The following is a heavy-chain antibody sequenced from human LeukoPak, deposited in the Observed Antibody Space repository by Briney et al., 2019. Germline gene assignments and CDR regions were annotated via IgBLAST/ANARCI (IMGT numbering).Heavy chain of an antibody. J-gene: IGHJ3*02. V-gene: IGHV3-30*03. CDR2: ISYDGSNK. D-gene: IGHD2-15*01. CDR1: GFAFSSYG. Sequence: GRSLRLSCAASGFAFSSYGMHWVRLAPGKGLEWVAVISYDGSNKYYADSVKGRFTISRDNSKNSLYLQMNSLRAEDTAVYYCARALLLGYCSGGSCYGASGAFDIWGQGTMVTVSS. CDR3: ARALLLGYCSGGSCYGASGAFDI.